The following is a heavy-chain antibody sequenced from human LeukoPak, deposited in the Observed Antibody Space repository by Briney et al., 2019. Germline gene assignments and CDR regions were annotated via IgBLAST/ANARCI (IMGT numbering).Heavy chain of an antibody. CDR3: ARDLEQLWTTPNWFDP. Sequence: GASVKVSCKASGYTFTSYGISWVRQAPGQGLEWMGWISAYNGNTNYAQKLQGRVTMTTDTSTSTAYMELRSLRSDDTAVYYCARDLEQLWTTPNWFDPWGQGTLVTVSS. D-gene: IGHD5-18*01. CDR1: GYTFTSYG. V-gene: IGHV1-18*01. J-gene: IGHJ5*02. CDR2: ISAYNGNT.